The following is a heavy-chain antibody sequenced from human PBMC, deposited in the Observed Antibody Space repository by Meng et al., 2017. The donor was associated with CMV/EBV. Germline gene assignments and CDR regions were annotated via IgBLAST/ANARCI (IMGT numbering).Heavy chain of an antibody. D-gene: IGHD2-15*01. CDR3: AKDFRELRDYSINTFDY. CDR1: GFTFSSYA. J-gene: IGHJ4*02. Sequence: GESLKISCAASGFTFSSYAMSWVRQAPGKGLEWVSAISDSGGSTYYADSVKGRFTISRDNSKNTLYLQMNSLRAEDTAVYYCAKDFRELRDYSINTFDYWGQGTLVTVSS. V-gene: IGHV3-23*01. CDR2: ISDSGGST.